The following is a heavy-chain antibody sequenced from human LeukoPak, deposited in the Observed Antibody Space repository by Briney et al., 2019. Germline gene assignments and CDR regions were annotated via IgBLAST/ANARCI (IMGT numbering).Heavy chain of an antibody. J-gene: IGHJ4*02. CDR3: ARVRGSYSLDY. D-gene: IGHD1-26*01. Sequence: GGALRLSCAASGFTFSSYWMSWVRQAPGKGREGVANIKLDGSEKYYVASVNGRFNISRDNAKNSLYLQMNSLRAEDTAMYYCARVRGSYSLDYWGEGTLVTVSS. CDR2: IKLDGSEK. V-gene: IGHV3-7*01. CDR1: GFTFSSYW.